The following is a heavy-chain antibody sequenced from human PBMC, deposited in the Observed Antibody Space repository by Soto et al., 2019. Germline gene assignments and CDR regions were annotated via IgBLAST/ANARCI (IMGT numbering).Heavy chain of an antibody. J-gene: IGHJ6*03. CDR3: AKDLQSLKNYYYYYMDV. D-gene: IGHD3-16*01. V-gene: IGHV3-30*18. Sequence: GGSLRLSCAASGFTFSSYGMHWVRQAPGKGLEWVAVISYDGSNKYYADSVKGRFTISRDNSKNTLYLQMNSLRAEDTAVYYCAKDLQSLKNYYYYYMDVWGKGTTVTVSS. CDR1: GFTFSSYG. CDR2: ISYDGSNK.